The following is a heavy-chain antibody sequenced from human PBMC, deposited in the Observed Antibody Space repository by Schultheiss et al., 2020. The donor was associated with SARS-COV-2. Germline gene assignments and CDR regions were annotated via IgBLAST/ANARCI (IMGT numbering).Heavy chain of an antibody. CDR2: IWYDGSNK. D-gene: IGHD3-10*01. Sequence: GGSLRLSCSASGFTFSSYAMHWVRQAPGKGLEWVAVIWYDGSNKYYADSVKGRFTISRDNSKNTLYLQMNSLRAEDTAVYYCAKAGGYYYYYGMDVWGQGTTVTVSS. J-gene: IGHJ6*02. V-gene: IGHV3-30*02. CDR3: AKAGGYYYYYGMDV. CDR1: GFTFSSYA.